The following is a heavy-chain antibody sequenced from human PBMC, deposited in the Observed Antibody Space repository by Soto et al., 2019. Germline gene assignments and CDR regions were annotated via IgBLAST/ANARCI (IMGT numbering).Heavy chain of an antibody. D-gene: IGHD2-15*01. CDR3: TRHPIPGYCSGGSCSPPHYYYYYMDV. Sequence: GGSLRLSCAASGFTFSGSAMHWVRQASGKGLEWVGRIRSKANSYATAYAASVKGRFTISRDDSKNTAYLQMNSLKTEDTAVYYCTRHPIPGYCSGGSCSPPHYYYYYMDVWGKGTTVTVSS. CDR2: IRSKANSYAT. CDR1: GFTFSGSA. J-gene: IGHJ6*03. V-gene: IGHV3-73*01.